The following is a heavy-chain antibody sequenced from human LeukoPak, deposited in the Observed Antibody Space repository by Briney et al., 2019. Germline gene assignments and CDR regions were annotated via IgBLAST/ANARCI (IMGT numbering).Heavy chain of an antibody. J-gene: IGHJ5*02. CDR3: ARGFLDYVWGSYRRNWFDP. Sequence: SETLSLTCAVYGGSFSGYYWRWIRRPPPKGLEWVGGVNNSGSTNYNPSLKSRVTISVDTSKNQFSLKLSSVTAADTAVYYCARGFLDYVWGSYRRNWFDPWGQGTLVTVSS. CDR1: GGSFSGYY. D-gene: IGHD3-16*02. CDR2: VNNSGST. V-gene: IGHV4-34*01.